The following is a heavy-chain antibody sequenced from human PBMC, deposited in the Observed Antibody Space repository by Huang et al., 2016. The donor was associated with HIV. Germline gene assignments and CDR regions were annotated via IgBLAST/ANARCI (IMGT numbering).Heavy chain of an antibody. CDR3: ARQGLWLPPTDPFDY. CDR2: MYPGDSDT. D-gene: IGHD3-10*01. CDR1: GYNFDSYW. Sequence: EVHLVQSGAEVKEPGESLKISCQASGYNFDSYWIGWVRHLPGKGLEWRGVMYPGDSDTRYDPSFQGQVTISADQSINTAYLQGSSLKASDTAIYFCARQGLWLPPTDPFDYWGQGTPVTVSA. J-gene: IGHJ4*02. V-gene: IGHV5-51*01.